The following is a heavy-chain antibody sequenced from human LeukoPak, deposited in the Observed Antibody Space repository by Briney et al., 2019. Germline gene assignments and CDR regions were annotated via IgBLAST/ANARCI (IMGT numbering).Heavy chain of an antibody. CDR2: IRDDGSNK. CDR1: GFTFSSSG. CDR3: ARESSFPGFPDTDAFDI. Sequence: PGGSLRLSCAASGFTFSSSGMHWVRQAPGKGLEWVAFIRDDGSNKYYADSVKGRFTISRDNSKNTLYLQMNSLRAEDTAVYYCARESSFPGFPDTDAFDIWGQGTMVTVSS. V-gene: IGHV3-30*02. D-gene: IGHD3-16*01. J-gene: IGHJ3*02.